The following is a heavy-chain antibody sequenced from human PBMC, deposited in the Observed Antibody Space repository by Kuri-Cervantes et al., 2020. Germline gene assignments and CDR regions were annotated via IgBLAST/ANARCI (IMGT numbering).Heavy chain of an antibody. D-gene: IGHD3-22*01. Sequence: ASVKVSCKASGYTFTSYGISWVRQAPGQGLEWMGWISAYNGNTNYAQKFQVRVTMTTDTSTSTVYLELRSLRSDETAVYYCARDRGWKKITMIVVEGDSVDYWGQGTLVTVSS. CDR1: GYTFTSYG. V-gene: IGHV1-18*01. CDR2: ISAYNGNT. CDR3: ARDRGWKKITMIVVEGDSVDY. J-gene: IGHJ4*02.